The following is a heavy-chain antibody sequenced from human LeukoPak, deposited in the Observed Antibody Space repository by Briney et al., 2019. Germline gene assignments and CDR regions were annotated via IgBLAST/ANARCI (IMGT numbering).Heavy chain of an antibody. CDR1: GFTFSSYW. V-gene: IGHV3-30*02. CDR3: AKEAYSWGALDY. Sequence: GGSLRLPCAASGFTFSSYWMSWVRQAPGKGLEWVAFIRYDGSNKYYADSVKGRFTISRDNSKNTLYLQMNSLRAEDTAVYYCAKEAYSWGALDYWGQGTLVTVSS. D-gene: IGHD2-15*01. CDR2: IRYDGSNK. J-gene: IGHJ4*02.